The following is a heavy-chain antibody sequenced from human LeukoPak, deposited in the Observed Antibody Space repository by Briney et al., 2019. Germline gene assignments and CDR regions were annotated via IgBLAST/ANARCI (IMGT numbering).Heavy chain of an antibody. V-gene: IGHV1-8*01. CDR2: MNPNSGNT. D-gene: IGHD3-10*01. J-gene: IGHJ4*02. CDR1: GYTFTSYD. CDR3: ARDYYGSGDFDY. Sequence: ASVKVSCKASGYTFTSYDINWVRQATGQGPEWMGWMNPNSGNTGYAQKFQGRVTMTRNTSISTAYMELSSLRSEDTAVYYCARDYYGSGDFDYWGQGTLVTVSS.